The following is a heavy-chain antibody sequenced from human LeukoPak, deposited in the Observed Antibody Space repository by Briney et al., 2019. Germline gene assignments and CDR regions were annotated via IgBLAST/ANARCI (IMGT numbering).Heavy chain of an antibody. CDR2: FHYGGNT. J-gene: IGHJ3*02. Sequence: PSETLSLTCTVSGGSITSYYRSWIRQPPGKGLEWVGYFHYGGNTNYKPSLKSRSTISMDTPKNQFSLRLTSLTATDTAVYYCARALRNYDILTGASWDAFDIWGQGTMVTVSS. D-gene: IGHD3-9*01. V-gene: IGHV4-59*01. CDR1: GGSITSYY. CDR3: ARALRNYDILTGASWDAFDI.